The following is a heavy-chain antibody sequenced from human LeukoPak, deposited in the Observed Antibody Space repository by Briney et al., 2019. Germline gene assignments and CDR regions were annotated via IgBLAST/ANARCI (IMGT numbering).Heavy chain of an antibody. CDR3: AKDYYDSSGYSHYFDY. CDR1: GFTFDDYA. D-gene: IGHD3-22*01. Sequence: GGSLRLSCAASGFTFDDYAMHWVRQAPGEGLEWVSGISWNSGSIGYADSVKGRFTISRDNAKNSLYLQMNSLRAEDTALYYCAKDYYDSSGYSHYFDYWGQGTLVTVSS. J-gene: IGHJ4*02. CDR2: ISWNSGSI. V-gene: IGHV3-9*01.